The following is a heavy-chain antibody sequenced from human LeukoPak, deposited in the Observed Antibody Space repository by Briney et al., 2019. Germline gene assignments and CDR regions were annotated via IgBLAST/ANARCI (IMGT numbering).Heavy chain of an antibody. D-gene: IGHD1-7*01. CDR1: GFSFAAYA. CDR2: ITGSVGSA. V-gene: IGHV3-23*01. CDR3: AKDLGNWKYLIDY. J-gene: IGHJ4*02. Sequence: GGSLRLSCTASGFSFAAYAMSWVRQTPGKGLEWVSIITGSVGSANYANSVKGRFTISRDNSRNTLYLQMNSLRAEDTAVYHCAKDLGNWKYLIDYWGQGTLVTVSS.